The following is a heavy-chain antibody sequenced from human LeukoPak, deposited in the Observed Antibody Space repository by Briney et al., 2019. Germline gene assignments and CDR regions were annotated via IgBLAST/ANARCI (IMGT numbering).Heavy chain of an antibody. CDR2: IRYDGSNK. D-gene: IGHD3-22*01. CDR3: AKPFYDSSGHRRFDY. CDR1: GFTFSSYG. J-gene: IGHJ4*02. Sequence: GGSLRLSCAASGFTFSSYGMHWVRQAPGKGLEWVAFIRYDGSNKYYADSVKGRFTISRDNSKNTLFLQMNSVRAEDTAVYYCAKPFYDSSGHRRFDYWGQGTLITVSS. V-gene: IGHV3-30*02.